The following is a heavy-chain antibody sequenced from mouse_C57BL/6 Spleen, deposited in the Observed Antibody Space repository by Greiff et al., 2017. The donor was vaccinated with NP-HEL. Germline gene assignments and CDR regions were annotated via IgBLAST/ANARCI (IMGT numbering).Heavy chain of an antibody. CDR2: IHPNSGST. Sequence: QVQLKQPGAELVKPGASVKLSCKASGYTFTSYWMHWVKQRPGQGLEWIGMIHPNSGSTNYNEKFKSKATLTVDKSSSTAYMQLSSLTSEDSAVYYCARVLLGYYAMDYWGQGTSVTVSS. V-gene: IGHV1-64*01. D-gene: IGHD4-1*01. J-gene: IGHJ4*01. CDR1: GYTFTSYW. CDR3: ARVLLGYYAMDY.